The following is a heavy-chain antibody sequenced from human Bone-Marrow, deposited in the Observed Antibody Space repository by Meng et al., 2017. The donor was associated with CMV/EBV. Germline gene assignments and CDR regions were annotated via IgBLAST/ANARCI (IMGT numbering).Heavy chain of an antibody. J-gene: IGHJ5*02. V-gene: IGHV3-48*03. D-gene: IGHD1-1*01. CDR2: ISSSGSTI. CDR3: ARGWKLLNP. CDR1: AFTFDDFD. Sequence: GESLKISCAGSAFTFDDFDMIWVRRVPGKGLEWVSYISSSGSTIYYADSVKGRFTISRDNAKNSLYLQMNSLRAEDTAVYYCARGWKLLNPWGQGTLVTVSS.